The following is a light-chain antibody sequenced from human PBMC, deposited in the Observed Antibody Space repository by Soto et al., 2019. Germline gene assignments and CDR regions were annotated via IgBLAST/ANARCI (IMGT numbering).Light chain of an antibody. J-gene: IGKJ1*01. CDR2: GAS. V-gene: IGKV3-20*01. CDR3: QQYGSPPWT. CDR1: ESVSSNY. Sequence: ESVMKQSPSTLSVYPGARATLSCRASESVSSNYLAWYQQKPGQAPRLLIYGASSRATGIPDRFSGSGSGTDFTLTISRLEPEEFADYDCQQYGSPPWTFGQGTKL.